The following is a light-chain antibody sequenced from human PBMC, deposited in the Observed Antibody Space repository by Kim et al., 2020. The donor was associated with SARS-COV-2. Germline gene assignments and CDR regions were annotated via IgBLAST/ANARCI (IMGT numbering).Light chain of an antibody. Sequence: LSPVETATLSCRASQSLSDYLAWYQQNPRQAPRLLLFYASNRATGIPARFSGSGSGTDYTLTISSLEPEDFAVYYCQQCLNWSFTFGPGTKVDIK. V-gene: IGKV3-11*01. CDR2: YAS. J-gene: IGKJ3*01. CDR3: QQCLNWSFT. CDR1: QSLSDY.